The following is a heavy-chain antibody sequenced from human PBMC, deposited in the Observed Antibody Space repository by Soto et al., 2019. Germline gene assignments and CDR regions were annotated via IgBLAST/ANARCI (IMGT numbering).Heavy chain of an antibody. Sequence: QVQLQQSGPGLVKPSQTLSLTCTVSDASISTATFYWIRQLPGEALEWIGYIYYSGSAYYNSSLRSRATLSLDTSKSEFSLTLTSLTAADTAVYYCARGEARVAGRLDYWGQGTLVTVSS. J-gene: IGHJ4*02. CDR2: IYYSGSA. CDR3: ARGEARVAGRLDY. CDR1: DASISTATFY. V-gene: IGHV4-31*03. D-gene: IGHD6-19*01.